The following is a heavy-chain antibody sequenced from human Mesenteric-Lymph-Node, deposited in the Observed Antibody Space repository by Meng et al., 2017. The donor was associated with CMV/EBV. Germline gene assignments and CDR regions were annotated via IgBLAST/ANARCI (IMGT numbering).Heavy chain of an antibody. CDR2: IRYDGSNK. Sequence: LSLTCAASGFTFSSYGMHWVRQAPGKGLEWVAFIRYDGSNKYYADSVKGRFTISRDNSKNTLYLQMNSLRAEDTAVYYCAKVGQQLYYYYGMDVWGQGTTVTVSS. V-gene: IGHV3-30*02. J-gene: IGHJ6*02. D-gene: IGHD6-13*01. CDR3: AKVGQQLYYYYGMDV. CDR1: GFTFSSYG.